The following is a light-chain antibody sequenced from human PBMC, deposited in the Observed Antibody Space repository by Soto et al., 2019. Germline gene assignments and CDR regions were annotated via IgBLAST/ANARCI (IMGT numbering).Light chain of an antibody. J-gene: IGKJ1*01. CDR3: QQCAHSPRT. Sequence: EIVLTQSPGTLSLSPGERAILSCRASQSVSSSFLAWYRQKPGQPPRLLIYDASIRATGIPDRFSGSGSETDFTLTISRLEPEDFAVYYCQQCAHSPRTFGQGTKVDIK. CDR1: QSVSSSF. V-gene: IGKV3-20*01. CDR2: DAS.